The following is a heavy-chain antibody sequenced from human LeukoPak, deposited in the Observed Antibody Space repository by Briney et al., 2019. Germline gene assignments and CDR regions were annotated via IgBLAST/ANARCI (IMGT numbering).Heavy chain of an antibody. J-gene: IGHJ4*02. D-gene: IGHD3-10*01. Sequence: EASMKVSCKASGYTFTSYYMHWVRQATGQGLEWMGWMNPNSGNTGYAQKFRGRVTMTRNTSISTAYMELGSLRSEDTAVYYCARGRGVRGVRHPNDYWGQGTLVTVSS. V-gene: IGHV1-8*02. CDR3: ARGRGVRGVRHPNDY. CDR2: MNPNSGNT. CDR1: GYTFTSYY.